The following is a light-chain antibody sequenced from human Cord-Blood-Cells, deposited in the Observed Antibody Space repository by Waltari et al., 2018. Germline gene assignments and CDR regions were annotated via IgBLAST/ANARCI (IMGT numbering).Light chain of an antibody. CDR1: QSVSSY. J-gene: IGKJ2*01. V-gene: IGKV3-11*01. CDR3: QQRSNWPPYT. Sequence: ELVLTHPQPTLSFSPGERATPSCRASQSVSSYLAWYQQKPGQAPRLLIYDASNRATGIPARFSGSGSGTDFTLTISSLEPEDFAVYYCQQRSNWPPYTFGQGTKLEIK. CDR2: DAS.